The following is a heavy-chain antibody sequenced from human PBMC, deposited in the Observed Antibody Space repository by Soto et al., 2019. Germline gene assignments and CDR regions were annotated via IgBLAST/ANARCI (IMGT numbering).Heavy chain of an antibody. D-gene: IGHD4-17*01. CDR3: ARLGPIYGDYVHYFDY. V-gene: IGHV1-18*01. Sequence: ASVKVSCRASGYTFTSYGISWVRQAPGQGLEWMGWISAYNGNTNYAQKLQGRVTMTTDTSTSTAYMELRSLRSDDTAVYYCARLGPIYGDYVHYFDYWGQGTLVTVSS. J-gene: IGHJ4*02. CDR2: ISAYNGNT. CDR1: GYTFTSYG.